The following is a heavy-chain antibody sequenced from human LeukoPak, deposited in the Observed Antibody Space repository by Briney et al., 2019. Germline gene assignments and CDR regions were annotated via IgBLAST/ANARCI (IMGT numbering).Heavy chain of an antibody. Sequence: GGSLRLSCAASGFTFSSYWMSWVRQAPGKGLEWVANIKQDGSEKYYVDSVKGRFTISRDNAKNSLYLQMNSRRAEDTAVYYCASPGPRGIFDYWGQGTLATVSS. J-gene: IGHJ4*02. CDR3: ASPGPRGIFDY. CDR2: IKQDGSEK. V-gene: IGHV3-7*01. D-gene: IGHD3-10*01. CDR1: GFTFSSYW.